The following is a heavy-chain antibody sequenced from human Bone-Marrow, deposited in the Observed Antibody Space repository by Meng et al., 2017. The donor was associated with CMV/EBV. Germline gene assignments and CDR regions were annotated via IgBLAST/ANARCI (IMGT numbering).Heavy chain of an antibody. V-gene: IGHV3-53*01. J-gene: IGHJ4*02. Sequence: VQLGEFGGGLIQPVGSQGLSCDASGFTASSNYISWVRQAPGKGLEWVSVIYSGGSTYYADSVKARFTISRDNSKNTLYLQMNSLRAEDTAVYYCAREGYYYGSGIDYWGQGTLVTVSS. D-gene: IGHD3-10*01. CDR1: GFTASSNY. CDR2: IYSGGST. CDR3: AREGYYYGSGIDY.